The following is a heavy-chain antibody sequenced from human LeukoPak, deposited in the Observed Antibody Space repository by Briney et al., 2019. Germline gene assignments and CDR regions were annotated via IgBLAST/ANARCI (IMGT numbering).Heavy chain of an antibody. CDR3: AKSRGSYNAEYFQH. J-gene: IGHJ1*01. D-gene: IGHD1-26*01. CDR1: GFTFSSYA. V-gene: IGHV3-23*01. CDR2: ISGSGGST. Sequence: PGVSLRLSCAASGFTFSSYAMSWVRQAPGKGLEWVSAISGSGGSTYYADSVKGRFTISRDNSKNTLYLQMNSLRAEDTAVYYCAKSRGSYNAEYFQHWGQGTLVTVSS.